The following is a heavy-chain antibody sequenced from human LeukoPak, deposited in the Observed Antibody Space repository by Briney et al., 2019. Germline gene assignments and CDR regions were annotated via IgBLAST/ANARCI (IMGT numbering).Heavy chain of an antibody. CDR3: AREMDYYDSRPIDY. CDR2: ISSSDSTI. Sequence: GGSLRLSCAASGFTFSAYEMNWVRQAPGKGLEWVSYISSSDSTIYYADSVKGRFTISRDNAKNSLYLQMNSLRAEDTAVYYCAREMDYYDSRPIDYWGQGTLVTVSS. V-gene: IGHV3-48*03. J-gene: IGHJ4*02. CDR1: GFTFSAYE. D-gene: IGHD3-22*01.